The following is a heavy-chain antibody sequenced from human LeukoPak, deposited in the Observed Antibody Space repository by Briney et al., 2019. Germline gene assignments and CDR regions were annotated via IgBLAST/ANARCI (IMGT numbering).Heavy chain of an antibody. J-gene: IGHJ4*02. Sequence: GGSLRLSCAASGFTVSSNYMSWVRQAPGKGLEWVSYISSSSSTIYYADSVKGRFTISRDNAKNSLYLQMNSLRDEDTAVYYCARDQDSYGTIDYWGQGTLVTVSS. CDR1: GFTVSSNY. D-gene: IGHD5-18*01. CDR2: ISSSSSTI. V-gene: IGHV3-48*02. CDR3: ARDQDSYGTIDY.